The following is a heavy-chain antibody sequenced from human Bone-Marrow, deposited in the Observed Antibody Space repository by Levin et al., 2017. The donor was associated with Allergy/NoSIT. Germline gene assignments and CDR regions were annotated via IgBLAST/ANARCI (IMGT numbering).Heavy chain of an antibody. CDR3: ARVYKDTYTYSYAMDV. CDR1: GFTISNNY. V-gene: IGHV3-53*01. D-gene: IGHD1-1*01. Sequence: GGSLRLSCAASGFTISNNYMSWVRQAPGKGLEWVSLIYSAGRTHYADSVKGRFTISRDNSKNTLSLQMNSLRADDTAVYYCARVYKDTYTYSYAMDVWGQGTTVTVSS. J-gene: IGHJ6*02. CDR2: IYSAGRT.